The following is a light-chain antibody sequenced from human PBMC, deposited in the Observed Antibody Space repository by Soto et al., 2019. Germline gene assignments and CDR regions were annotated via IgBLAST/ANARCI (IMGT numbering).Light chain of an antibody. CDR3: QQFSSYPHT. CDR1: QTVRNNY. V-gene: IGKV3-20*01. CDR2: DAS. J-gene: IGKJ4*01. Sequence: EFVLTQSPGTLSLSPGERATLSCRASQTVRNNYLAWYQQKPGQAPRLLIYDASSRATGIPDRFSGGGSGTDFTSTIRRLEHEDFAVYYCQQFSSYPHTFGGGTKVE.